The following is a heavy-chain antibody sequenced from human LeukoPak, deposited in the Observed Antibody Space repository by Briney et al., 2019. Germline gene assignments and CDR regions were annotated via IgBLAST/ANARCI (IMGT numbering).Heavy chain of an antibody. CDR2: INHSGST. CDR1: GGSFSTYY. J-gene: IGHJ1*01. Sequence: SETLSLTCAVYGGSFSTYYWSWIRQPPGKGLEWVGEINHSGSTNYNPSIKSRVTISIDTSKNQFSLKLTSATAADTAVYYCASPGGRSGLAEYFQHWGQGTLVTVSS. D-gene: IGHD6-19*01. V-gene: IGHV4-34*01. CDR3: ASPGGRSGLAEYFQH.